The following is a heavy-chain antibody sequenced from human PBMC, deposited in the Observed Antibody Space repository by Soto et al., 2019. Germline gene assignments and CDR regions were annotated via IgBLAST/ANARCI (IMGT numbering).Heavy chain of an antibody. V-gene: IGHV3-23*01. CDR1: GFTFSSYA. Sequence: GGSLILSCAASGFTFSSYAMSWVRQAPGKGLEWVSAISGSGGSTYYADSVKGRFTISRDNSKNTLYLQMNSLRDEDTAVYYCARESRFLEWLSLNWFDPWGQGTLVTVSS. CDR2: ISGSGGST. J-gene: IGHJ5*02. CDR3: ARESRFLEWLSLNWFDP. D-gene: IGHD3-3*01.